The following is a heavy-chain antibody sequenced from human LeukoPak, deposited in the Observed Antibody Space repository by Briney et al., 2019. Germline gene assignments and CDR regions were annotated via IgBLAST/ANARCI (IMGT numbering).Heavy chain of an antibody. CDR2: INPNSGGT. J-gene: IGHJ5*02. CDR3: ARDLYSVSGEYNWFDP. CDR1: GYTFTGYY. Sequence: ASVKVSCKASGYTFTGYYMHWARQAPGQGLEWMGWINPNSGGTNYAQKFQGRVTMTRDTSISTAYMELSRLRSDDTAVYYCARDLYSVSGEYNWFDPWGQGTLVTVSS. D-gene: IGHD5/OR15-5a*01. V-gene: IGHV1-2*02.